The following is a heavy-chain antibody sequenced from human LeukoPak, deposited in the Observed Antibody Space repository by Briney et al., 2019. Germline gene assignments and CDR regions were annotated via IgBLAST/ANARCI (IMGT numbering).Heavy chain of an antibody. J-gene: IGHJ6*03. V-gene: IGHV3-21*01. CDR3: ARDGRPGVNMDV. D-gene: IGHD3-10*01. CDR1: GFTFSSYS. Sequence: GGSLRLSCAASGFTFSSYSMNWVRQAPGKGLEWVSSISSSSSYIYYADSVKGRFTISRDNAKNSLYLQMNSLRAEDTAVYYWARDGRPGVNMDVGGKGPTATVPS. CDR2: ISSSSSYI.